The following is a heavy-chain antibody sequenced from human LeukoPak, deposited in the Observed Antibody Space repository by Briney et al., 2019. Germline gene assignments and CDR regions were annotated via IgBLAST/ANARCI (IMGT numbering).Heavy chain of an antibody. D-gene: IGHD3-10*01. CDR3: ARRGGSGTYRPLYNWFDP. V-gene: IGHV4-38-2*02. Sequence: SETLSLTCTVSGYSISSGYYWGWLRQPPGRGLEWIGTIYHSGSTYYNPSLKSRVTISVDTSKNQFSLKLSSVTAADTAVYYCARRGGSGTYRPLYNWFDPWGQGTLVTVSS. J-gene: IGHJ5*02. CDR2: IYHSGST. CDR1: GYSISSGYY.